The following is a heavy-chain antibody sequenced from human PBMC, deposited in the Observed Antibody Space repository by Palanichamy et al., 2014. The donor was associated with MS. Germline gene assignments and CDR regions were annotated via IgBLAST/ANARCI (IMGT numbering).Heavy chain of an antibody. V-gene: IGHV3-7*03. CDR1: GFTFSSYW. Sequence: EVQLVESGGGLVQPGGSLRLSCAASGFTFSSYWMSWVRQAPGKGLEWVANIKQDGSEKYYVDSVKGRFTISRDNAKNSLYLQMNSLRAEDTAVYYCASYDIISTAARPDYYYGMDVWGQGTTVTVSS. J-gene: IGHJ6*02. CDR2: IKQDGSEK. D-gene: IGHD6-6*01. CDR3: ASYDIISTAARPDYYYGMDV.